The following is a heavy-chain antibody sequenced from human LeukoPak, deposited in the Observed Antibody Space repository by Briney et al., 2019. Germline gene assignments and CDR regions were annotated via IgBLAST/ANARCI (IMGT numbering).Heavy chain of an antibody. V-gene: IGHV1-8*01. D-gene: IGHD6-19*01. J-gene: IGHJ6*02. CDR3: ARGGRSGWYAYYYGMDV. CDR2: MNPNSGNT. Sequence: ASVKVSCKASGYTFTSYDINWVRQATGQGLEWMGWMNPNSGNTGYAQKFQGGVTMTRNTSISTAYMELSSLRSEDTAVYYCARGGRSGWYAYYYGMDVWGQGTTVTVSS. CDR1: GYTFTSYD.